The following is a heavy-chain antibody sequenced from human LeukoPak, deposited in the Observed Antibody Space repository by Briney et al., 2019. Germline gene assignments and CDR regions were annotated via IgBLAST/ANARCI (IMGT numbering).Heavy chain of an antibody. Sequence: SETLSLTCTVSGGSISRYYWSWIRQPPGKGLDWIGYVYYTGSSNYNPSLKSRVTISVDTSKNQFSLKLSSVTAADTAVYYRARLGGWSSGWSLEYNWFDPWGQGTLVTVSS. D-gene: IGHD6-19*01. CDR1: GGSISRYY. V-gene: IGHV4-59*08. CDR3: ARLGGWSSGWSLEYNWFDP. CDR2: VYYTGSS. J-gene: IGHJ5*02.